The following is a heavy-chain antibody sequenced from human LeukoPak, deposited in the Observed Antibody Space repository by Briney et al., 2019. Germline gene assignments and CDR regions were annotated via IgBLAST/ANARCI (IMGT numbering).Heavy chain of an antibody. CDR3: AKNDGNIWQPHS. CDR2: ISTDGSQ. CDR1: GFTLSNFV. J-gene: IGHJ4*02. Sequence: SGGSLRLSCSTSGFTLSNFVMQWVRQTPGKGLEYVSVISTDGSQYYPDSVKGRFTIFRDNSKNTLYLQMNSLRPEDTAIYYCAKNDGNIWQPHSWGQGTLVTVSS. V-gene: IGHV3-64D*06.